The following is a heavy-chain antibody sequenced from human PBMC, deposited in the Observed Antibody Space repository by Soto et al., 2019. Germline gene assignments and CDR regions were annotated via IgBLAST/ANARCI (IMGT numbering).Heavy chain of an antibody. V-gene: IGHV1-69*01. D-gene: IGHD1-26*01. CDR1: GCSLSSYA. CDR3: AREWGSGSYWRPYNYYYYGMDV. Sequence: SVKVACKATGCSLSSYAISWVRQSPGQGLEGMGGIIPIFRTANYAQKFQGRVTITADESTSTAYMELSSLRSEDTAVYYCAREWGSGSYWRPYNYYYYGMDVWGQGTTVTVSS. CDR2: IIPIFRTA. J-gene: IGHJ6*02.